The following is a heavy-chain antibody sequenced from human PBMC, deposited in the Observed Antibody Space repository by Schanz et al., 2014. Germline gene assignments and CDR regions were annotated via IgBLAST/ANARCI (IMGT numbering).Heavy chain of an antibody. CDR1: GDSIRSYY. Sequence: QVQLQESGPGLEKPSETLSLTCNVSGDSIRSYYWSWIRQPPGKGLEWIGYIYYSRSTNYNPSLKSRVTISADTSKNQLSLKRTSVTAADTAVYYCASKARYTYGYDYWGQGTLVTVSS. D-gene: IGHD5-18*01. CDR2: IYYSRST. CDR3: ASKARYTYGYDY. J-gene: IGHJ4*02. V-gene: IGHV4-59*01.